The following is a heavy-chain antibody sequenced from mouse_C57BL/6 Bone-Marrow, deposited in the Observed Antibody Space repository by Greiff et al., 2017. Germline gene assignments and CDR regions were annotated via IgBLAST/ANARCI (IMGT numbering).Heavy chain of an antibody. V-gene: IGHV1-54*01. CDR3: AVYYYGSSYGGFAY. CDR1: GYAFTNYL. Sequence: LVESGAELVRPGTSVKVSCKASGYAFTNYLIEWVKQRPGQGLEWIGVINPGSGGTNYNEKFKGKATLTADKSSSTAYMQLSSLTSEDSAVYFCAVYYYGSSYGGFAYWGQGTLVTVSA. D-gene: IGHD1-1*01. J-gene: IGHJ3*01. CDR2: INPGSGGT.